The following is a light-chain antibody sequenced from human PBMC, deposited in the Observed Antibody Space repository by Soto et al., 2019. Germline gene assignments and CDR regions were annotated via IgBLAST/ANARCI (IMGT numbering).Light chain of an antibody. CDR3: QQRNRWPPIN. CDR2: DAS. CDR1: QSVRTY. J-gene: IGKJ5*01. V-gene: IGKV3-11*01. Sequence: EIVLPQSPVTLSLSPGERATLSCRASQSVRTYLAWYQVKPGQAPRLLIYDASSRASGVPARFSGSGSGTDFTLTISSLAPEDFALYYCQQRNRWPPINFGRGTRLDIX.